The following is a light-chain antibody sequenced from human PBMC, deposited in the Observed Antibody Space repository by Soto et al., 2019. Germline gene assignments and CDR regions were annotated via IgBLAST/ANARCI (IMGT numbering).Light chain of an antibody. J-gene: IGKJ1*01. CDR1: QSLVHSDGNTY. CDR3: MQGTPLRT. V-gene: IGKV2-30*02. Sequence: DVVMTQSPLSLPVTLGQPASISCRSSQSLVHSDGNTYLNWFQQRPGQSPRRLIYRVSNRDSGVPDRFSGSGSGTDFTLKISRVEAEDVGVYYCMQGTPLRTFGQGTKVEIK. CDR2: RVS.